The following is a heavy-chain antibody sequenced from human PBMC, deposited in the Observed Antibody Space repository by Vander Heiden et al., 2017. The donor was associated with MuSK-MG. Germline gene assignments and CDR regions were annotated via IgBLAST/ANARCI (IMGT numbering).Heavy chain of an antibody. J-gene: IGHJ5*02. D-gene: IGHD3-3*01. CDR1: GFTFNSYA. V-gene: IGHV3-23*01. CDR3: AKDDFWSGSDGDWFDP. CDR2: ISGSGGST. Sequence: EVQLLESGGGLVQPGGSLRLSCAASGFTFNSYAMSWVRQAPGKGLEWVSAISGSGGSTYYADSVKGRFTISRDNSKNTLYLQMNSLRAEDTAVYYCAKDDFWSGSDGDWFDPWGQGTLVTVSS.